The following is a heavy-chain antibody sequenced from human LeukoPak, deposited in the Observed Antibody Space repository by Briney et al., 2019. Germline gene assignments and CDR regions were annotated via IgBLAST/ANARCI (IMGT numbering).Heavy chain of an antibody. CDR2: ISGSGATT. D-gene: IGHD5-18*01. CDR3: AKGYSFGCCNYYYMDA. CDR1: GFTVSSNY. V-gene: IGHV3-23*01. J-gene: IGHJ6*03. Sequence: PGGSLRLSCAASGFTVSSNYMSWVRQAPGKGLEWVSAISGSGATTYSADSVKGRFTISRDNSKNTLYLQMNSLRAEDTAVYYCAKGYSFGCCNYYYMDAWGKGTTVTVSS.